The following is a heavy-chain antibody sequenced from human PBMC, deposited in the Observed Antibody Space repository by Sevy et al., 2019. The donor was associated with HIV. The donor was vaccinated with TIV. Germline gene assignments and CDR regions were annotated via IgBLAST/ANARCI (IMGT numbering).Heavy chain of an antibody. CDR3: AKSPTGSESKPDY. J-gene: IGHJ4*02. CDR2: IYHSGGTT. V-gene: IGHV3-23*05. Sequence: GGSLRLSCAASGFTFGNFAMIWARQAPGKGLEWLSSIYHSGGTTYIVDSVKGRFTFSRDNSKNTLYLQMDNLRADDTAIYYCAKSPTGSESKPDYWGQGTLVTVSS. CDR1: GFTFGNFA. D-gene: IGHD2-8*02.